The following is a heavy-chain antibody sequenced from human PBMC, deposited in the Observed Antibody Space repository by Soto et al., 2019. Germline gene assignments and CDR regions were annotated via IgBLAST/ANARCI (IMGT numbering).Heavy chain of an antibody. CDR3: AREFLYGGFGLGGYYYYYMDV. Sequence: GASVKVSCKASGYTFTSYGISWVRQAPGQGLEWMGWMSANNGNTDYAQKLQGRVTMTRNTSISTAYMELSSLRSEDTAVYYCAREFLYGGFGLGGYYYYYMDVWGKGTTVTVSS. J-gene: IGHJ6*03. CDR2: MSANNGNT. CDR1: GYTFTSYG. V-gene: IGHV1-18*01. D-gene: IGHD5-12*01.